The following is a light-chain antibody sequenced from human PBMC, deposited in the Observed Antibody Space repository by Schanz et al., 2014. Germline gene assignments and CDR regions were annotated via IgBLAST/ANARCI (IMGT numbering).Light chain of an antibody. CDR3: QQYDSFPFT. CDR2: AAS. CDR1: QSISSY. Sequence: DIQMTQSPSSLSASVGDRVTITCRASQSISSYLNWYQQKPGKAPKLLIYAASGLQSGVPSRFSGSGSGTEFTLTISSLQPDDFATYYCQQYDSFPFTFGGGTKVEIK. J-gene: IGKJ4*01. V-gene: IGKV1-39*01.